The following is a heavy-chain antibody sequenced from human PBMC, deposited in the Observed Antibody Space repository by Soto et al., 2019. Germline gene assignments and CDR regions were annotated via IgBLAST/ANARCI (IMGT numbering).Heavy chain of an antibody. Sequence: QVQLVQSGAEVRKPGASVKVSCKTSGYIFTNYDINWVRQAAGQGLEWVGRMNPNTGDTGYAQKFQGRVTMTRNTSISTAYMELSSLRSDDTAVYYCAREWEEGFCFDHWGQGALVTVSS. CDR2: MNPNTGDT. D-gene: IGHD1-26*01. V-gene: IGHV1-8*01. CDR1: GYIFTNYD. CDR3: AREWEEGFCFDH. J-gene: IGHJ4*02.